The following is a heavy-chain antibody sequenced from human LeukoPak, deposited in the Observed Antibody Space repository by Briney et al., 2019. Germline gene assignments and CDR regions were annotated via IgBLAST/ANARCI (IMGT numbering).Heavy chain of an antibody. J-gene: IGHJ4*02. CDR2: IIPIFGTA. CDR1: GGTFSSSS. D-gene: IGHD2-2*01. V-gene: IGHV1-69*13. Sequence: GASVKVSCKASGGTFSSSSISWVRQAPGQGLEWMGGIIPIFGTANYARKFQGRITITADESTRTAYMKLSSLRSEDTAVYYCARPARYQLPKEMFLYYWGQGTLVTVSS. CDR3: ARPARYQLPKEMFLYY.